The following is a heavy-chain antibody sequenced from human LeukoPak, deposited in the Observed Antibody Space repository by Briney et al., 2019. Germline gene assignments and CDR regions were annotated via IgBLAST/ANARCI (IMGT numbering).Heavy chain of an antibody. V-gene: IGHV3-23*01. J-gene: IGHJ4*02. CDR1: GFTFSSYA. Sequence: GGSLRLSCAASGFTFSSYAMSWVRQAPGKGLEWVSAISGSGGSTYYADSVKGRFTISRDNSKNTPYLQMNSLRAEDTAVYYCAKADRITIFGVAHNWGQGTLVTVSS. CDR3: AKADRITIFGVAHN. CDR2: ISGSGGST. D-gene: IGHD3-3*01.